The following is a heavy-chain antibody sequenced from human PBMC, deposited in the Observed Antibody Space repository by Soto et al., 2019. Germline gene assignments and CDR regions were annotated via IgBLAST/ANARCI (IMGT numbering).Heavy chain of an antibody. CDR2: INPNSGGT. J-gene: IGHJ4*02. V-gene: IGHV1-2*04. CDR1: GYTFTGYY. CDR3: AVSGSSGWDPQEPYFDY. Sequence: GASVKVSCKASGYTFTGYYMHWVRQAPGQGLEWMGWINPNSGGTNYAQKFQGWVTMTRDTSISTAYMELSRLRSDDTAVYYCAVSGSSGWDPQEPYFDYWGQGTLVTVSS. D-gene: IGHD6-19*01.